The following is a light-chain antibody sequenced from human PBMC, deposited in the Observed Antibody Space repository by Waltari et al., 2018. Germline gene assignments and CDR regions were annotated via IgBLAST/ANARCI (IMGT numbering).Light chain of an antibody. CDR1: QSISNY. V-gene: IGKV1-39*01. J-gene: IGKJ1*01. CDR3: QQGFSSPRT. CDR2: AAS. Sequence: DIQMTQSPSSLSASVGDRVTITCRASQSISNYLNWYQQKPGKAPKLLIYAASSLQSGVPSRFSGSGSGTDFILTISSLQPEDFATYYCQQGFSSPRTFGQGTKVQI.